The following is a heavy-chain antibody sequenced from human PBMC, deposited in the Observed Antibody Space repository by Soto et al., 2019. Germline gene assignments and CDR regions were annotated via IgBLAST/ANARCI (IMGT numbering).Heavy chain of an antibody. V-gene: IGHV3-23*01. CDR3: AKDHGMDV. J-gene: IGHJ6*02. CDR1: GFTFSDYA. Sequence: LRLSCVASGFTFSDYAMAWVRQSPGKGLEWVSSISGSGGSTYYADSVKGRFTISRDNSKNTVFLQMNSLRAEDTAVYYCAKDHGMDVWGQGATVTVSS. CDR2: ISGSGGST.